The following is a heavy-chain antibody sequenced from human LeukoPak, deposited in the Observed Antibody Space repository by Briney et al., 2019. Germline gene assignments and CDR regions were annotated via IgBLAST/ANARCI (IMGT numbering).Heavy chain of an antibody. Sequence: SETLSLTCTVSGGSISSSSYYWGWIRQPPGKGLEWIGSIYYSGSANYNPSLKSRVTILVDKSKNQLSLILSSVTAADTATYYCARDVGARLPGYWGQGTLVTVSS. CDR1: GGSISSSSYY. J-gene: IGHJ4*02. V-gene: IGHV4-39*07. D-gene: IGHD6-6*01. CDR3: ARDVGARLPGY. CDR2: IYYSGSA.